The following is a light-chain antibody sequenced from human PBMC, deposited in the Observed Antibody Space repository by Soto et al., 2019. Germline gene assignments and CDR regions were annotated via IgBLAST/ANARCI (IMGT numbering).Light chain of an antibody. V-gene: IGKV3D-20*02. CDR1: QSVSNSF. CDR3: HQRQSWPRT. CDR2: AAS. J-gene: IGKJ1*01. Sequence: EVVLTQSPGTLSLSPGERASLSCRASQSVSNSFLAWYQQKAGQSPRLLIYAASARAIGIPDRFSGSGSGTDFTLTISDVQPEDFALYYCHQRQSWPRTFGQGTKVDIK.